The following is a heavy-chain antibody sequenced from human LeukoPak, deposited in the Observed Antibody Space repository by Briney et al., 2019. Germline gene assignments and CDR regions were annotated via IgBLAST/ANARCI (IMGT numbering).Heavy chain of an antibody. D-gene: IGHD3-10*01. Sequence: GGSLRLSCAASGFTFSSYAMHWVRQAPGKGLEWVAVISYDGSNKYYADSVKGRFTISRDNSKNTLYLQMNSLRAEDTAVYYCAASGSYYLEYGMDVWGQGTTVTVSS. CDR3: AASGSYYLEYGMDV. V-gene: IGHV3-30-3*01. CDR2: ISYDGSNK. CDR1: GFTFSSYA. J-gene: IGHJ6*02.